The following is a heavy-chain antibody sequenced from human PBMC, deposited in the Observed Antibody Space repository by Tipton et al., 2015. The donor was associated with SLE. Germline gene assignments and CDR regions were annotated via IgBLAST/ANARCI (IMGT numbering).Heavy chain of an antibody. CDR2: IYYSGST. J-gene: IGHJ5*02. Sequence: TLSLTCTVSGGSISSYYWSWIRQPPGKGLEWIGYIYYSGSTNYNPSLKSRVTISVDTSKNQFSLKLSSVTAADTAVYYCARGELLPWFDPWGQGTLVTVSS. CDR3: ARGELLPWFDP. V-gene: IGHV4-59*01. D-gene: IGHD1-26*01. CDR1: GGSISSYY.